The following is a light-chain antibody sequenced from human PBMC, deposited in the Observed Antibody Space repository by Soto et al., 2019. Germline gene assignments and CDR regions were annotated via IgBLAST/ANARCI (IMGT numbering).Light chain of an antibody. J-gene: IGKJ4*01. V-gene: IGKV3-20*01. Sequence: EIVLTQSPGTLSLSPGERATLSCRASQSVSSSYLAWYRQKPGQAPRLLIYGASTRATGIPDRFSGSGSGTDFTLTISRLEPEDFAVYYCQQYGASPFTLGGGTKVDIK. CDR1: QSVSSSY. CDR3: QQYGASPFT. CDR2: GAS.